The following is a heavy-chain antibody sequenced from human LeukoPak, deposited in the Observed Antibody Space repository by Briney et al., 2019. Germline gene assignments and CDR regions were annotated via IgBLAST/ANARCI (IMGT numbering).Heavy chain of an antibody. V-gene: IGHV4-38-2*02. Sequence: SETLSLTCAVSGYSLSSCYYWGWIRQPPGKGLEWIGSIYHSGSTYYNPSLKSRVTISVDTSKNQFSLKLSSVTAADTAVYYCAREKRYSGYGNWFDPWGQGTLVTVSS. J-gene: IGHJ5*02. CDR1: GYSLSSCYY. D-gene: IGHD5-12*01. CDR3: AREKRYSGYGNWFDP. CDR2: IYHSGST.